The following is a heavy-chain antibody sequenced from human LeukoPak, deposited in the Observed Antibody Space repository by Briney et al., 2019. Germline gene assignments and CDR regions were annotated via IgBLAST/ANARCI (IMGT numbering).Heavy chain of an antibody. CDR1: GGSISSGGHF. CDR3: TRDGPRSSGYPDT. Sequence: SETLSLTCTVSGGSISSGGHFWSWIRQHPGKGLEWIGYIYYSGSTYYNPSLKSRVTISVDASKNQFSLRLNSVTAADTAVYYCTRDGPRSSGYPDTWGQGTLVTVSS. CDR2: IYYSGST. J-gene: IGHJ5*02. V-gene: IGHV4-31*03. D-gene: IGHD3-22*01.